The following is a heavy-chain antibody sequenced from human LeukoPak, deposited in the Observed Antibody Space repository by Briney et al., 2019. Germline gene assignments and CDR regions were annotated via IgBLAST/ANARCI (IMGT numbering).Heavy chain of an antibody. J-gene: IGHJ5*02. V-gene: IGHV4-39*01. CDR2: IYYGGST. Sequence: PSETLSLTCTVSGGSISSSSYYWGWIRQPPGKGLEWIGSIYYGGSTYYNPSLKSRVTISVDTSKNQFSLKLSSVTAADTAVYYCARLALGSWFDPWGQGTLVTVSS. CDR3: ARLALGSWFDP. CDR1: GGSISSSSYY.